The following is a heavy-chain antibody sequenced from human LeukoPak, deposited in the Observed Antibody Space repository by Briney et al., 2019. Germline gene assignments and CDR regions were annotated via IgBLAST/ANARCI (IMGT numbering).Heavy chain of an antibody. J-gene: IGHJ4*02. CDR3: VRHWGSTSSGVDY. CDR2: IYYSGST. Sequence: SETLSLTCSVSGGSISSSSYYWGWIRQPPGKGLEWIGSIYYSGSTYYNPSLKSRVTISVDTSKNHFSLKLSSVTAADTAVYYCVRHWGSTSSGVDYWGQGTLVTVSS. D-gene: IGHD2-2*01. V-gene: IGHV4-39*01. CDR1: GGSISSSSYY.